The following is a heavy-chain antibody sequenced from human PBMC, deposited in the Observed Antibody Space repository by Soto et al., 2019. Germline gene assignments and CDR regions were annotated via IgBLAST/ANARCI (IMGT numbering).Heavy chain of an antibody. CDR1: GFSLSTSAEG. D-gene: IGHD6-19*01. CDR2: IYWDDDK. Sequence: QITLKESGPTLVKPTQTLTLTCTFSGFSLSTSAEGVGWIRQSPGKALEWLALIYWDDDKRYSPSLKTRLTITNDSPKNQVVPTMTDVDPVDTATSFCAHSRSMGSGWKICFDYWGQGTLVTVSS. V-gene: IGHV2-5*02. J-gene: IGHJ4*02. CDR3: AHSRSMGSGWKICFDY.